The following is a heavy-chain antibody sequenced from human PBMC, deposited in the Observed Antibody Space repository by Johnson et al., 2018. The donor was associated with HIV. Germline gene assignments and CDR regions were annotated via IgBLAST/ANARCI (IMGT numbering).Heavy chain of an antibody. D-gene: IGHD6-25*01. CDR2: IWYDGCNR. V-gene: IGHV3-33*03. Sequence: QVQLVESGGGVVQPGGSLRLSCAASGFTFSSFGMHWVRQAPGKGLEWVAVIWYDGCNRYYADSVKGRFTISRDNAKNSLYLQMNSLRAEDTALYYCAKLTRLDAFDIWGQGTMVTVSS. J-gene: IGHJ3*02. CDR3: AKLTRLDAFDI. CDR1: GFTFSSFG.